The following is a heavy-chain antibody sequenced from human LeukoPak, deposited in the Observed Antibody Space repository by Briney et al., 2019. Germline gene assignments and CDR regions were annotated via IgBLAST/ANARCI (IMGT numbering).Heavy chain of an antibody. D-gene: IGHD1-26*01. J-gene: IGHJ4*02. CDR1: GFTFSSYE. CDR3: AREGGSFFFDY. V-gene: IGHV3-48*03. CDR2: ISTSGRTI. Sequence: PGGSLRLSCAASGFTFSSYEMSWVRQALANGLEWISYISTSGRTIYYADSVKGRFTISRDTAKNSLFLQMNSLRVEDTAFYYCAREGGSFFFDYWGQGSLVTVSS.